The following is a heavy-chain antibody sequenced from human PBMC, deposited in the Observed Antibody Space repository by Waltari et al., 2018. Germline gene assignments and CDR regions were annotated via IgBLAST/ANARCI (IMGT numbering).Heavy chain of an antibody. CDR2: INLGGDK. V-gene: IGHV3-66*02. Sequence: EVHLVESGGGLVQPGGSLRLSCAVSGFNVNNYYMPWVRQAPGKGVEGGSVINLGGDKYDGDSVKGRFTISRDNSKNTLDLQVNSLRSDDTAVYFCARGRGFIIDTWGHGTLVTVSS. J-gene: IGHJ5*01. D-gene: IGHD3-10*01. CDR3: ARGRGFIIDT. CDR1: GFNVNNYY.